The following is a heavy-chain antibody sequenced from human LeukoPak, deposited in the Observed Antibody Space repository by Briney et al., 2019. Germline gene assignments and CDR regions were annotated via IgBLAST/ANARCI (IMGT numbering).Heavy chain of an antibody. CDR2: INGGGDDT. D-gene: IGHD2-2*01. J-gene: IGHJ3*01. CDR3: ARCTASCYANAFDV. V-gene: IGHV3-23*01. Sequence: GSLRLSCAASGFTFKNNAMTWVRQAPGKGLEWVSAINGGGDDTEYADSVKGRFTISRANSKNTLYLQMNSLRPEDTAVYYCARCTASCYANAFDVWGQGTLLTVSS. CDR1: GFTFKNNA.